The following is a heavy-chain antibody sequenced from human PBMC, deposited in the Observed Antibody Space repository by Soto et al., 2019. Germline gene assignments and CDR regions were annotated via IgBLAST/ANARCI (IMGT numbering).Heavy chain of an antibody. V-gene: IGHV4-59*08. J-gene: IGHJ5*02. CDR1: GGSISSYY. CDR2: IYYSGSN. Sequence: SETLSLTCTVSGGSISSYYWSWIRQPPGKGLEWIGYIYYSGSNNYNPSLKSRVTISVDTSKNQFSLKLSSVTAADTAVYYCARQVKSTTIFGVVIRWFDPWGQGTLVTVSS. D-gene: IGHD3-3*01. CDR3: ARQVKSTTIFGVVIRWFDP.